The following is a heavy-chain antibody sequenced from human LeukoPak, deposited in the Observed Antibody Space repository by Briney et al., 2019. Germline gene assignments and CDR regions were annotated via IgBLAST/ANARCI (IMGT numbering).Heavy chain of an antibody. CDR1: GGSISSYY. D-gene: IGHD6-13*01. CDR2: ISSSGSTI. Sequence: LSLTCTVSGGSISSYYWSWIRQAPGKGLEWVSYISSSGSTIYYADSVKGRFTISRGNAKNSLYLQMNSLRAEDTAVYYCARDLKRQQLEAPYYYYGMDVWGQGTTVTVSS. J-gene: IGHJ6*02. V-gene: IGHV3-11*01. CDR3: ARDLKRQQLEAPYYYYGMDV.